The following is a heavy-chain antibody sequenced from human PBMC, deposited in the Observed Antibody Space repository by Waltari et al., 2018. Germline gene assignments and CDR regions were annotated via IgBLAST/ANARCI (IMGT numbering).Heavy chain of an antibody. CDR2: INAGNGNT. V-gene: IGHV1-3*01. J-gene: IGHJ4*02. CDR1: GYTFTSYA. D-gene: IGHD4-17*01. Sequence: QVQLVQSGAEVKKTGASVKVSCKASGYTFTSYAMHWVRQAPGQRLEWMGWINAGNGNTKYSQKFQGRVTITRDTSASTAYMELSSLRSEDTAVYYCAKNYGDSRNPNLFDYWGQGTLVTVSS. CDR3: AKNYGDSRNPNLFDY.